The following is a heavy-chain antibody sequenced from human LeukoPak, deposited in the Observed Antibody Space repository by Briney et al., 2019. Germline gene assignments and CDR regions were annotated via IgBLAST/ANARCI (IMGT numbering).Heavy chain of an antibody. D-gene: IGHD6-13*01. J-gene: IGHJ4*02. CDR3: ARELSSSWYVGTAPDY. CDR2: ISSSSSYI. CDR1: GFTFSSYS. Sequence: GGSLRLSCAAPGFTFSSYSMNWVRQAPGKGLEWVSSISSSSSYIYCADSVKGRFTISRDNAKNSLYLQMNSLRAEDTAVYYCARELSSSWYVGTAPDYWGQGTLVTVSS. V-gene: IGHV3-21*01.